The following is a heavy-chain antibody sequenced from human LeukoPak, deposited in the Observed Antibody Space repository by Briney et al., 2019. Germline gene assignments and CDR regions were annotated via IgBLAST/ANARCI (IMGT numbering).Heavy chain of an antibody. CDR2: IYHSGST. CDR3: ARQGSYYRFDY. Sequence: SETLSLTCAVSGYSISSGYYWGWIRQPPGKGLEWIGSIYHSGSTYYNPSLGSRVTLSVDTSKNQFSLRLSSVTATDTAVYYCARQGSYYRFDYWGQGTLVTVSS. J-gene: IGHJ4*02. CDR1: GYSISSGYY. V-gene: IGHV4-38-2*01. D-gene: IGHD1-26*01.